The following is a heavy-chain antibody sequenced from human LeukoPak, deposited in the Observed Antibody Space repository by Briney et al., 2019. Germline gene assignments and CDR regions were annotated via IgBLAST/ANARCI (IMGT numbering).Heavy chain of an antibody. V-gene: IGHV1-18*01. D-gene: IGHD1-26*01. CDR3: ARAGGWELLDHTNWFDP. J-gene: IGHJ5*02. CDR1: GYTLINFG. Sequence: GASVKVSCKASGYTLINFGITWVRQAPGQGPEWMGWISSYHGKTNYAQNLQGRVTMTTDTSTGTAYMELRSLTSDDTAIYYCARAGGWELLDHTNWFDPWGQGTLVTVSS. CDR2: ISSYHGKT.